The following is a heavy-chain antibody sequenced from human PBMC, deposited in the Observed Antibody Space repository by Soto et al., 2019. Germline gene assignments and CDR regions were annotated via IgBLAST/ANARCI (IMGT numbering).Heavy chain of an antibody. CDR1: GGTFSSYA. Sequence: SVRVSCKASGGTFSSYAISWVRQAPGQGLEWMGGIIPIFGTANYAQKFQGRVTITADESTSTAYMELSSLRSEDTAVYYCARSNIGLIAVTPFTGMGFDYWGQGTLVTVSS. CDR2: IIPIFGTA. CDR3: ARSNIGLIAVTPFTGMGFDY. D-gene: IGHD6-19*01. V-gene: IGHV1-69*13. J-gene: IGHJ4*02.